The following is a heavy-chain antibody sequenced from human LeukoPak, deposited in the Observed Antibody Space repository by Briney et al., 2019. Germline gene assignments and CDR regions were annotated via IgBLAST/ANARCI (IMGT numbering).Heavy chain of an antibody. D-gene: IGHD2-15*01. V-gene: IGHV4-39*07. CDR3: ARIACSGGSCYSQRGAFDI. Sequence: SETLSLTCTVSGGSISSTGYYWGWIRQPPGKGLGWIGSIYYSGSTYYNPSLKSRVTISVDTSKNQFSLRLSSVTAADTAVYYCARIACSGGSCYSQRGAFDIWGQGTMVTVSS. J-gene: IGHJ3*02. CDR2: IYYSGST. CDR1: GGSISSTGYY.